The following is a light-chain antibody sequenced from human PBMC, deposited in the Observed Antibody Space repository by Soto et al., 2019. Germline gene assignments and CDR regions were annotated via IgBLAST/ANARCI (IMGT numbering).Light chain of an antibody. J-gene: IGKJ1*01. CDR2: GAS. CDR1: QSIRYY. Sequence: DIQLTQSPPTLSASVGDRVTITCRASQSIRYYLAWYQQMPGKAPKLLIYGASSLQSGVPSRFSGSGSGTEFTLTTSSRQPDVFAPYFCQHHNSYSQTFGQGTKVEIK. CDR3: QHHNSYSQT. V-gene: IGKV1-5*01.